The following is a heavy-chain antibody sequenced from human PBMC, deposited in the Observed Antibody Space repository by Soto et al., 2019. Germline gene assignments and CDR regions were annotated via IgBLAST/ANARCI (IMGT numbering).Heavy chain of an antibody. CDR1: GFTFSSYG. V-gene: IGHV3-33*01. Sequence: QVQLVESGGGVVQPGRSLRLSCAASGFTFSSYGMHWVRQAPGKGLEWVAVIWYDGSNKYYADSVKGRFTISRDNSKNTLYLQMNILRAEDTAVYYCARDGYYCSSTSCYARWDYYYYMDVWGKGTTVTVSS. D-gene: IGHD2-2*01. CDR3: ARDGYYCSSTSCYARWDYYYYMDV. CDR2: IWYDGSNK. J-gene: IGHJ6*03.